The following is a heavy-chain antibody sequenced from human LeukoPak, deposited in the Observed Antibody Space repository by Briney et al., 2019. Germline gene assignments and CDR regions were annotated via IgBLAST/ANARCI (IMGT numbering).Heavy chain of an antibody. V-gene: IGHV3-72*01. CDR3: ARDTAAALDH. Sequence: GGSLRLSCAASGFTFSDHYMDWVRQAPGKGLEWIARTKHKAESYITQYAASVEGRFISSRDDSQNSLWLQLNSLRTEDTAVYYCARDTAAALDHWGQGILVTVSS. CDR1: GFTFSDHY. J-gene: IGHJ4*02. D-gene: IGHD6-13*01. CDR2: TKHKAESYIT.